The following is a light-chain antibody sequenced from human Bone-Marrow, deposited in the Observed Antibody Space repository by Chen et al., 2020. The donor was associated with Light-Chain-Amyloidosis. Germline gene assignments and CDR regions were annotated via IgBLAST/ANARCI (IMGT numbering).Light chain of an antibody. CDR1: SGSIATNY. J-gene: IGLJ3*02. Sequence: NFMLTQPHSVSESPGKTVIISCTSSSGSIATNYVQWYQQRPGSSPTTVIYEDDQRPSGVPDRSSCAIDRSSNSASLTISGLKTEDEADYYCQYYQGSSQGVVGGGTKLTVL. CDR3: QYYQGSSQGV. V-gene: IGLV6-57*01. CDR2: EDD.